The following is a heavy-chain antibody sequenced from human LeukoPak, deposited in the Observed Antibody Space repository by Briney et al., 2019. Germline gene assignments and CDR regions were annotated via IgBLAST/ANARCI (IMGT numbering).Heavy chain of an antibody. V-gene: IGHV1-24*01. D-gene: IGHD3-9*01. CDR3: ATAPIQPDYDILTGWTPGHDY. CDR1: GYTLTELS. CDR2: FDPEDGET. J-gene: IGHJ4*02. Sequence: ASVKVSCKVSGYTLTELSMHWVRQAPGKGLEWMGGFDPEDGETIYAQKFQGRVTMTEDTSTDTAYMELSSLRSEDTAVYYCATAPIQPDYDILTGWTPGHDYWGQGTLVTVSS.